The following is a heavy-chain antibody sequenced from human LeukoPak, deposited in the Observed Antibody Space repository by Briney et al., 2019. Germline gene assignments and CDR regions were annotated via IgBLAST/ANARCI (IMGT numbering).Heavy chain of an antibody. CDR1: GFAFSSCA. CDR3: AKRYYESSGYRHFDY. CDR2: ISGSGGST. Sequence: GGSLRLSCAASGFAFSSCAMSWVRQAPGKGLEWVSTISGSGGSTYHADSAKGRFTISRDNSKNTLYLQMNSLRAEDTAGYYCAKRYYESSGYRHFDYWGQGTLVTVSS. D-gene: IGHD3-22*01. J-gene: IGHJ4*02. V-gene: IGHV3-23*01.